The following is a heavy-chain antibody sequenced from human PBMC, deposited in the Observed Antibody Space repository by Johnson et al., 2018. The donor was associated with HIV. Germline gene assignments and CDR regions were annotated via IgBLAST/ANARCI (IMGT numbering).Heavy chain of an antibody. Sequence: QVQLVESGGGVVQPGRSLRLSCAASGFTFSSYAMHWVRQAPGKGLEWVAVIPYDGSNKYFADSVKGRFTISRDKSKNTLSLQMNSLRAEDTAVYYCAKVRSGWSTGAFDIWGQGTMVTVSS. D-gene: IGHD6-19*01. CDR3: AKVRSGWSTGAFDI. J-gene: IGHJ3*02. V-gene: IGHV3-30*04. CDR1: GFTFSSYA. CDR2: IPYDGSNK.